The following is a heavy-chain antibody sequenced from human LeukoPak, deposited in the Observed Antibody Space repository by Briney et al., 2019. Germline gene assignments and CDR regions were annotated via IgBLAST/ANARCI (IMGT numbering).Heavy chain of an antibody. CDR1: GYSISSGYY. CDR2: IYHSGST. J-gene: IGHJ3*02. D-gene: IGHD2-15*01. Sequence: SETLSLTCAVSGYSISSGYYWGWIRQPPGKGLKWIGNIYHSGSTYYNPSLKSRVTISVDTSKNQFSLKLSSVTAADTAVYYCARILGAYCSGGSCPDAFDIWGQGTMVTVSS. CDR3: ARILGAYCSGGSCPDAFDI. V-gene: IGHV4-38-2*01.